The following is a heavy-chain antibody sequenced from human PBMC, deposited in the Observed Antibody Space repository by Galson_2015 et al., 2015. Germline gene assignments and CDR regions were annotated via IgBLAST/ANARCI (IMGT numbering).Heavy chain of an antibody. D-gene: IGHD3-10*01. V-gene: IGHV1-18*01. CDR1: GFTFTNYG. CDR2: ISGRSGDT. J-gene: IGHJ6*03. CDR3: ARALNFYGAESKYNPYYYHYMDV. Sequence: SVKVSCTASGFTFTNYGISWVRQAPGQGLEWVGWISGRSGDTKYAETVQGRVTITTDTSTTTAYMELRSLRSDDTAVYYCARALNFYGAESKYNPYYYHYMDVWGKGTTVIVSS.